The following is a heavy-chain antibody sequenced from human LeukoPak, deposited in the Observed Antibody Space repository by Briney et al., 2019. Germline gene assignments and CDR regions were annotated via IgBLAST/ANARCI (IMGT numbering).Heavy chain of an antibody. CDR2: IIPIFGTA. J-gene: IGHJ3*02. CDR1: GGTFSSYA. Sequence: SVKVSCKASGGTFSSYAISWVRQAPGQGLEWMGGIIPIFGTANYAQKFQGRVTITADKSTSTAYMELSSLRSEDTAVYYCATQRDSGSYFAFDIWGRGTMVTVSS. V-gene: IGHV1-69*06. CDR3: ATQRDSGSYFAFDI. D-gene: IGHD1-26*01.